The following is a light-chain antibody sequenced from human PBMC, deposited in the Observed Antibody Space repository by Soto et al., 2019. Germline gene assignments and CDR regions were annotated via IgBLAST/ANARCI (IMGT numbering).Light chain of an antibody. J-gene: IGKJ4*01. V-gene: IGKV3-20*01. CDR2: GAS. Sequence: EVVLTQSPGTLSWSPGERDTLSCRASQSVSSSYLAWYQQKPGQAPRLLIYGASSRATGIPDRFSGSRSGTEFTLTSNSLQSEDFAVYYCQRYNNWPLTFGGGTKVDIK. CDR3: QRYNNWPLT. CDR1: QSVSSSY.